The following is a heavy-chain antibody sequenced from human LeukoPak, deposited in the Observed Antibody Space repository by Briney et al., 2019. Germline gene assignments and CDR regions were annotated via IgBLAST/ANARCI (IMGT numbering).Heavy chain of an antibody. D-gene: IGHD1-26*01. Sequence: PSETLSLTCTVSGGSISSYYWSWIRQPAGKGLEWIGRIYTSGSTNYNPSLKSRVTMSVDTSKNQFSLKLSSVTAADTGVYYCARDPGGSGSYSPFDYWGQGTLVNVFS. CDR1: GGSISSYY. V-gene: IGHV4-4*07. CDR2: IYTSGST. CDR3: ARDPGGSGSYSPFDY. J-gene: IGHJ4*02.